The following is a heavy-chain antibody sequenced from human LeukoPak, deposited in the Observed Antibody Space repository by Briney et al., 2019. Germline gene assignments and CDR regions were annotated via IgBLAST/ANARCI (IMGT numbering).Heavy chain of an antibody. D-gene: IGHD3-3*01. CDR3: ARGTDTKPFWSGYWVDV. CDR1: GFTFSSSA. Sequence: GGSLILSCAASGFTFSSSAMHWVRQAPGEGLEWVAVISNDESNKYYALSVLGRFTISRDNSKNTLFLQMSSLSAEDTAVYYCARGTDTKPFWSGYWVDVWGQGTTVTVSS. J-gene: IGHJ6*02. CDR2: ISNDESNK. V-gene: IGHV3-30*03.